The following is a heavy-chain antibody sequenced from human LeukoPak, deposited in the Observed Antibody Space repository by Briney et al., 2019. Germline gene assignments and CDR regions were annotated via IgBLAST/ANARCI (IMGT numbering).Heavy chain of an antibody. V-gene: IGHV3-74*01. CDR1: GFTFSSYW. CDR2: INSDGGST. D-gene: IGHD6-6*01. Sequence: GGSLRLSCAASGFTFSSYWMHWVRQAPGKGLVWVSRINSDGGSTSYADSVKGRFTISRDNSKNTLYLQMNSLRAEDTAVYYCANVEAHAFDIWGQGTMVTVSS. CDR3: ANVEAHAFDI. J-gene: IGHJ3*02.